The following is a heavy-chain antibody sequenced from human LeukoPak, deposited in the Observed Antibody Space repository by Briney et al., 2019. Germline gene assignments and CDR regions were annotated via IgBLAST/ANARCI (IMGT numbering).Heavy chain of an antibody. J-gene: IGHJ4*02. D-gene: IGHD5-18*01. CDR3: ARDQVPALAN. CDR1: GFTFSSYN. Sequence: GGSLRLSCAASGFTFSSYNMNWVRQAPGKGLEWVSYIRSSSSTIYYADSVKGRFTISRDNSKNTLYLQMNSLRAEDTAVYYCARDQVPALANWGQGTLVTVSS. V-gene: IGHV3-48*01. CDR2: IRSSSSTI.